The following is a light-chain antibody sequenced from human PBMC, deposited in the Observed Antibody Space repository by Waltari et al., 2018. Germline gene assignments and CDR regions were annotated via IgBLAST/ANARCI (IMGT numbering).Light chain of an antibody. CDR1: QSVSSY. J-gene: IGKJ4*01. CDR2: DAS. CDR3: QQRSNWPLT. V-gene: IGKV3-11*01. Sequence: EIVLTQSPATLSLSPGERATLSCRASQSVSSYLGWYQQKPGQAPRRLIYDASNRATGIPARFSGSGSGTDFTLTISSLEPEDFAVYYCQQRSNWPLTFGGGTKVEIK.